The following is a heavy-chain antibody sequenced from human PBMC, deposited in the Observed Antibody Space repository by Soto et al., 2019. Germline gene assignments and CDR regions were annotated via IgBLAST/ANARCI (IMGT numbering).Heavy chain of an antibody. J-gene: IGHJ6*02. D-gene: IGHD5-12*01. CDR1: GGTFSSYA. CDR2: IIPIFGTA. V-gene: IGHV1-69*13. CDR3: ARGGYGTPYYYYYGMDV. Sequence: SVKVSCKASGGTFSSYAISWVRQAPGQGLEWMGGIIPIFGTANYAQKFQGRVTITADESTSTAYMELSSLRSEDTAVYYCARGGYGTPYYYYYGMDVWGQGTTVTVSS.